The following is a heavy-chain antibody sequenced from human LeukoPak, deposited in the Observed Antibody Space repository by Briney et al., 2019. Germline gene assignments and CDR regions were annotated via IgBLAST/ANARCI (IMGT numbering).Heavy chain of an antibody. CDR1: GFTFSSYA. CDR3: AVAYSSSWGYFDY. J-gene: IGHJ4*02. V-gene: IGHV3-23*01. Sequence: PGGSLRLSYSASGFTFSSYAMSWVRQAPGKGLEWVSAISGSGSSTYYADSVKGRFTISRDNSKNTLYLQMNSLRAEDTAVYYCAVAYSSSWGYFDYWGQGTLVTVSS. CDR2: ISGSGSST. D-gene: IGHD6-13*01.